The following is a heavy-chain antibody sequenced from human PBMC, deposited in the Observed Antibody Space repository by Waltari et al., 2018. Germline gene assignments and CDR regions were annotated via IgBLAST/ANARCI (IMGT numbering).Heavy chain of an antibody. D-gene: IGHD1-1*01. CDR2: INPITGST. V-gene: IGHV1-46*01. CDR1: GYTFSTYN. J-gene: IGHJ4*02. CDR3: ARDLQWPMTGPRIDY. Sequence: QVQLVQSGAEVKEPGASVTVSCKASGYTFSTYNVHWVRKAPGQGLEWMGRINPITGSTIYARRCQGRVTVTRDTSTTIVYMDVNSLTPEDTAIYYCARDLQWPMTGPRIDYWGQGTPVTVS.